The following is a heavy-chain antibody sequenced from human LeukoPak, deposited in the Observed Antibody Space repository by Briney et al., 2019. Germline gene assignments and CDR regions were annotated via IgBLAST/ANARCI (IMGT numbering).Heavy chain of an antibody. CDR3: AMPYGGNSHRQDY. Sequence: PSETLSLTCAVSGGSISSGGYSWSWIRQPPGKGLERIGYIYHSGSTYYNPSLKSRVTISVDTSKNQFSLKLSSVTAADTAVFYCAMPYGGNSHRQDYWGQGTLVTVSS. CDR1: GGSISSGGYS. D-gene: IGHD4-23*01. CDR2: IYHSGST. J-gene: IGHJ4*02. V-gene: IGHV4-30-2*03.